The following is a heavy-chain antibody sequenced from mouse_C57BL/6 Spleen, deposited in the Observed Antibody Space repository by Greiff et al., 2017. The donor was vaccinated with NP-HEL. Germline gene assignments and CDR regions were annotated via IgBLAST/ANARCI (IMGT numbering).Heavy chain of an antibody. CDR1: GYTFTDHT. Sequence: VQLQQSDAELVKPGASVKISCKVSGYTFTDHTIHWMKQRPEQGLEWIGYIYPRDGSTKYNEKFKGKATLTADKSSSTAYMQLNSLTSEDSAVYCCARDFPYYYGSCDYWGQGTTLTVSS. CDR3: ARDFPYYYGSCDY. D-gene: IGHD1-1*01. V-gene: IGHV1-78*01. J-gene: IGHJ2*01. CDR2: IYPRDGST.